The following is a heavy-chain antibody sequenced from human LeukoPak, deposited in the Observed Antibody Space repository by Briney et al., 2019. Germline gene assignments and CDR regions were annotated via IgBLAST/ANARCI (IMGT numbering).Heavy chain of an antibody. Sequence: GGSLRLSCAASGFTFNTYDMHWVRQAAGKGLEWVSAIGTGGDSFYPDSVKGRFTVSRENAKNSVYLQMNSLRAEDTAVYYCVRGCMFCRRKTYFDPWGQGTLVTVSS. CDR2: IGTGGDS. CDR3: VRGCMFCRRKTYFDP. J-gene: IGHJ5*02. CDR1: GFTFNTYD. D-gene: IGHD2-8*01. V-gene: IGHV3-13*01.